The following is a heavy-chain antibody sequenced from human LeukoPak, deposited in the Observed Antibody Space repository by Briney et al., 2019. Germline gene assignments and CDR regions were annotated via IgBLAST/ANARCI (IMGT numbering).Heavy chain of an antibody. J-gene: IGHJ4*02. Sequence: PSETLSLTCAVYGESFSGYYWSWVRQPPGKGLEWIGESNHSGSTDYNPSLKSRVTISVDTSKNQSSLDLSSVTAADTAVYYCARGVGYCSTTSCRGGFDYWGQGTLVTVSS. V-gene: IGHV4-34*01. D-gene: IGHD2-2*03. CDR1: GESFSGYY. CDR3: ARGVGYCSTTSCRGGFDY. CDR2: SNHSGST.